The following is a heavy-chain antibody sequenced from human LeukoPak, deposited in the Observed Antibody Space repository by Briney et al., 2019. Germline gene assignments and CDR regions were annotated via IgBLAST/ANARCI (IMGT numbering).Heavy chain of an antibody. CDR3: AREGYGGNSFYFDY. D-gene: IGHD4-23*01. Sequence: SSETLSHTCAVYGGSFSGYYWSWIRQPPGKGLEWIGEINHSGSTNYNPSLKSRVTISVDTSKNQFSLKLSSVTAADTAVYYCAREGYGGNSFYFDYWGQGTLVTVSS. CDR2: INHSGST. J-gene: IGHJ4*02. CDR1: GGSFSGYY. V-gene: IGHV4-34*01.